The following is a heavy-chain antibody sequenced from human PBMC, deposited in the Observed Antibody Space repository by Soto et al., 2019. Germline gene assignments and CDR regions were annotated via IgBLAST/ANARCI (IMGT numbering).Heavy chain of an antibody. CDR2: ISGSGIST. J-gene: IGHJ6*02. CDR3: ATEYYYGSGSYYYYYYGMDV. CDR1: GFTFRSYA. Sequence: GGSLRLSCAASGFTFRSYAMSWVRQAPGKGLEWVSGISGSGISTHYADSVKGRFTISRDNSKNTLYLQMNSLRAEDTAVYYCATEYYYGSGSYYYYYYGMDVWGQGTTVTVSS. V-gene: IGHV3-23*01. D-gene: IGHD3-10*01.